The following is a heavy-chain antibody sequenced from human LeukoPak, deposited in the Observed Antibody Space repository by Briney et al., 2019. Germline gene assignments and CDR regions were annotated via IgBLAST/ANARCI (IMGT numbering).Heavy chain of an antibody. D-gene: IGHD1-26*01. CDR3: ARARAGGYYFDY. Sequence: GGSLRLSCVASGFTFSSYAMSWVRQAPGKGLEWVSAISGSGGSTYYADSVKGRFTISRDNAKNSLYLQMNSLRAEDTAVYYCARARAGGYYFDYWGQGTLVTVSS. CDR1: GFTFSSYA. J-gene: IGHJ4*02. V-gene: IGHV3-23*01. CDR2: ISGSGGST.